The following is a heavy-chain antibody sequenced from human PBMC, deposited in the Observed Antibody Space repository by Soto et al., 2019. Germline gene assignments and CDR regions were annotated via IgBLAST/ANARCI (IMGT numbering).Heavy chain of an antibody. Sequence: ASVKVSCKASGYTFTSYAMHWVRQAPGQRLEWMGWINAGNGNTKYSQKFQGRVTITRDTSASTAYMELSSLRSEDTAVYYCARDAVGSYRHAFDIWGQGTMVTVSS. CDR3: ARDAVGSYRHAFDI. J-gene: IGHJ3*02. CDR2: INAGNGNT. CDR1: GYTFTSYA. V-gene: IGHV1-3*01. D-gene: IGHD1-26*01.